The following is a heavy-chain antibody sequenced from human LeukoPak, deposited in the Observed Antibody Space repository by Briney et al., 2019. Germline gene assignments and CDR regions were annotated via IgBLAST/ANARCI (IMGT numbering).Heavy chain of an antibody. CDR2: ISGSGGST. V-gene: IGHV3-23*01. CDR3: AKLPLNYGPFEGWFDP. Sequence: QSGGSLRLSCAASGFTFSSYAMSWVRQAPGKGLEWVSAISGSGGSTYYADSVKGRFTISRDNSKNTLYLQMNSLRAEDTAVYYCAKLPLNYGPFEGWFDPWGQGTLVTVSS. D-gene: IGHD4-17*01. CDR1: GFTFSSYA. J-gene: IGHJ5*02.